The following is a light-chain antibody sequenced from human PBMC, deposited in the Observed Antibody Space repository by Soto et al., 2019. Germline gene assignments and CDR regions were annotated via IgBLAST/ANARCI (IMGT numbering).Light chain of an antibody. CDR1: QSVSSSY. CDR3: QQYGSSSWT. V-gene: IGKV3-20*01. CDR2: GAS. Sequence: EIVLTQSPGTPSLSPGERATLSCRASQSVSSSYLAWYQQKPGQAPRLLIYGASSRATDIPDRFSGSGSGTDFTLTISRLEPEDFAVYYCQQYGSSSWTFGQGTKVEIK. J-gene: IGKJ1*01.